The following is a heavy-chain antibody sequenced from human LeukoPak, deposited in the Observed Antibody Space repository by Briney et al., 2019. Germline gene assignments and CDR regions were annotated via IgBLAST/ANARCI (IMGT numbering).Heavy chain of an antibody. CDR3: AADTLTHKAHDAFDI. Sequence: ASVKVSCKASGFTFTNSAMQWVRQARGQRLEWIGWIVVGSGNTNYAQKFQERVTITRDMSTSTAYMELSSLRSEDTAVYYCAADTLTHKAHDAFDIWGQGTMVTVSS. CDR2: IVVGSGNT. J-gene: IGHJ3*02. D-gene: IGHD2-21*02. V-gene: IGHV1-58*02. CDR1: GFTFTNSA.